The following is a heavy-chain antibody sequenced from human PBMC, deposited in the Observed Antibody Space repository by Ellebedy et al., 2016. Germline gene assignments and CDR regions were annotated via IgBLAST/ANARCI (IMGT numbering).Heavy chain of an antibody. J-gene: IGHJ5*02. D-gene: IGHD3-22*01. CDR1: GYSFTSYW. V-gene: IGHV5-51*01. Sequence: GESLKISCKGSGYSFTSYWIGWVRQMPGKGLEWMGIIYPGDSDTRYCPSFQGQVTISADKSISTAYLHWSSLKASDTAIYYCARGYYLQGSNWFDPWGQGTLVTVSS. CDR2: IYPGDSDT. CDR3: ARGYYLQGSNWFDP.